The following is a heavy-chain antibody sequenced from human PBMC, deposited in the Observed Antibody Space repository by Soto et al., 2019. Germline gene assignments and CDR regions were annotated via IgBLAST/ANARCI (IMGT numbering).Heavy chain of an antibody. D-gene: IGHD2-15*01. CDR3: ARDRVDCSGGNCWRSVEDT. V-gene: IGHV1-46*01. CDR2: IDPSGGGT. CDR1: GYTFTSYY. Sequence: QVQLVQSGAEVKKPGASVKVSCKASGYTFTSYYMHWVRQAPGQGLEWMGIIDPSGGGTSYAQKFQGRLTMTRDTSTSTVYMELSSLRSEDTAVYYCARDRVDCSGGNCWRSVEDTWGQGTLVTDSS. J-gene: IGHJ5*02.